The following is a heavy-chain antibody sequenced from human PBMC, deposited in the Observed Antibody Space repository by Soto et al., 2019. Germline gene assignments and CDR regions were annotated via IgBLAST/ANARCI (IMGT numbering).Heavy chain of an antibody. J-gene: IGHJ6*02. CDR2: IIPISGTA. V-gene: IGHV1-69*01. CDR1: GGTFSSYA. CDR3: ATSQGSSTSFETNYYYYYGMDV. Sequence: QVQLVQSGAEVKKPGSSVKVYCKASGGTFSSYAISWVRQAPGQGLEWVGGIIPISGTANYAQKCQGRVTITADEYTTTAYMERRSLRSEDTGVYYGATSQGSSTSFETNYYYYYGMDVWGQGTRVTVSS. D-gene: IGHD2-2*01.